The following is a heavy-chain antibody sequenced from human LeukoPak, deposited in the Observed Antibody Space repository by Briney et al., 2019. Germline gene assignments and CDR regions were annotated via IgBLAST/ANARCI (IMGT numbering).Heavy chain of an antibody. J-gene: IGHJ6*02. D-gene: IGHD6-19*01. CDR1: GFTFSDYY. V-gene: IGHV3-11*01. CDR2: ISSSGSTI. CDR3: ARELTLAVAGYYYYYYGMDV. Sequence: GGSLRLSCAASGFTFSDYYMSWIRQAPGKGLEWVSYISSSGSTIYYADSVKGRFTTSRDNAKNSLYLQMNSLRAEDTAVYYCARELTLAVAGYYYYYYGMDVWGQGTTVTVSS.